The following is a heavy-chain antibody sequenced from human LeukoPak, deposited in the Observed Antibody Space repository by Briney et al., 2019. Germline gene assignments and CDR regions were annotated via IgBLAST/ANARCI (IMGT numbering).Heavy chain of an antibody. CDR1: GGSFSGYY. J-gene: IGHJ4*02. CDR3: ARPGKKYYDFWSGTYAAGPYYFDY. CDR2: INHSGST. D-gene: IGHD3-3*01. Sequence: SETLSLTCAAYGGSFSGYYWSWIRQPPGKGLEWIGEINHSGSTNYNPSLKSRVTISVDTSKNQFSLKLSSVTAADTAVYYCARPGKKYYDFWSGTYAAGPYYFDYWGQGTLVTVSS. V-gene: IGHV4-34*01.